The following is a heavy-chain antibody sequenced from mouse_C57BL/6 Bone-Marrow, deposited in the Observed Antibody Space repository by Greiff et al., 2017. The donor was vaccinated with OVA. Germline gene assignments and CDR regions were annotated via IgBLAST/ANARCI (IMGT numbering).Heavy chain of an antibody. J-gene: IGHJ3*01. CDR3: ARDKSSPFAY. CDR2: ISDGGSYT. V-gene: IGHV5-4*01. Sequence: EVQLVESGGGLVKPGGSLKLSCAASGFTFSSCAMSWVRQTPEKRLEWVATISDGGSYTYYPDNVKGRFTISRDNAKNNLYLQMSHLKSEDTAMYYCARDKSSPFAYWGQGTLVTVSA. CDR1: GFTFSSCA. D-gene: IGHD1-1*01.